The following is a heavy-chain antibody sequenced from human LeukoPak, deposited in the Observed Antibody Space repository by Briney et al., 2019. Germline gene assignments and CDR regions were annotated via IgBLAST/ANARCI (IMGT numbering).Heavy chain of an antibody. D-gene: IGHD3-3*01. CDR3: ARAYDFWSGYLY. CDR1: GYTFASYG. V-gene: IGHV1-18*01. J-gene: IGHJ4*02. CDR2: ISAYNGNT. Sequence: ASVKVSCKASGYTFASYGISWVRQAPGQGLEWMGWISAYNGNTNYAQKLQGRVTMTTDTSTSTAYMGLRSLRSDDTAVYYCARAYDFWSGYLYWGQGTLVTVSS.